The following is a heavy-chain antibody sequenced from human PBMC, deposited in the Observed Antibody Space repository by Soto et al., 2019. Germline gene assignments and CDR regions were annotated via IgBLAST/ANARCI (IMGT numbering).Heavy chain of an antibody. V-gene: IGHV4-34*01. CDR2: INHSGST. D-gene: IGHD5-18*01. J-gene: IGHJ5*02. CDR3: ARMPVDTAMIYWFDP. CDR1: GGSFSGYY. Sequence: SETLSLTCAVYGGSFSGYYWSWIRQPPGKGLEWIGEINHSGSTNYNPSLKSRVTISVDTSKNQFSLKLSSVTAADTAVYYCARMPVDTAMIYWFDPWGQGTLVTVSS.